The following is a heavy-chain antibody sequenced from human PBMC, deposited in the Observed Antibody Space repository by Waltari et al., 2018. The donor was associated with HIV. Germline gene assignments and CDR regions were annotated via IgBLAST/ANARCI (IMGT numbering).Heavy chain of an antibody. CDR1: GGSISSYY. V-gene: IGHV4-59*01. Sequence: QVQLQESGPGLVKPSETLSLTCTVSGGSISSYYWSWIRQPPGKGLEWIAYIYYSGSTNYNPSLKSRVTISVNTSKNQFSLKLSSVTAADTAVYYCARVKGLGGVDDGDYEVYYYYYMDVWGQGTTVTVSS. J-gene: IGHJ6*02. CDR3: ARVKGLGGVDDGDYEVYYYYYMDV. D-gene: IGHD4-17*01. CDR2: IYYSGST.